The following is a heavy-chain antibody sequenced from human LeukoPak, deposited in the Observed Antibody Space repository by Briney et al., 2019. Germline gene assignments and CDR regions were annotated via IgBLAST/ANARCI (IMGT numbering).Heavy chain of an antibody. CDR2: ISPSGANT. CDR3: ARNGEGGSYPSTY. J-gene: IGHJ4*02. Sequence: ASVKVSCKASGYTFTRYYMHWVRQAPGQGLEWMGIISPSGANTAYAQKFQGRVTMTSDTSTSTVYMELSSLRSEDTAVYYCARNGEGGSYPSTYSGQGTLVIVSS. V-gene: IGHV1-46*01. CDR1: GYTFTRYY. D-gene: IGHD1-26*01.